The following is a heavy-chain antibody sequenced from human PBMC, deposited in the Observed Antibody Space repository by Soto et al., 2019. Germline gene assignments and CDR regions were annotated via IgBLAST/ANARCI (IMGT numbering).Heavy chain of an antibody. D-gene: IGHD3-10*01. J-gene: IGHJ5*02. V-gene: IGHV4-34*01. CDR1: GGSFSGYY. Sequence: SETLSLTCAVYGGSFSGYYWSWIRQPPGKGLEWIGEINHSGSTNYNPSLKSRVTISVDTSKNQFSLKLSSVTAADTAVYYCARGGGFGLNWFDPWGQGTLVTVSS. CDR3: ARGGGFGLNWFDP. CDR2: INHSGST.